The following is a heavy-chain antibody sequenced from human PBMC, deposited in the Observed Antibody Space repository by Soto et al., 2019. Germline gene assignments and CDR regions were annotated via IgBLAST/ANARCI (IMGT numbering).Heavy chain of an antibody. CDR1: GFSFSSHS. Sequence: PGGSLRLSCAASGFSFSSHSFNWVRQAPGQGLEWVAYISSRSSLILYADSVRGRFVISRDNALNSLYLQMNSPRDEDTAIYYCERERGQYDSGWYIDRWGPGPQVTVYS. J-gene: IGHJ5*02. D-gene: IGHD6-19*01. CDR3: ERERGQYDSGWYIDR. CDR2: ISSRSSLI. V-gene: IGHV3-21*06.